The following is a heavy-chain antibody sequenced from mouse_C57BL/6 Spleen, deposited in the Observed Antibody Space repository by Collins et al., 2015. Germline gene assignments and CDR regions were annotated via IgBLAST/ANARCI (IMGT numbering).Heavy chain of an antibody. V-gene: IGHV3-2*02. CDR1: GYSITSDYA. Sequence: DVQLQDRDPGLVKPSQSLSLTCTVTGYSITSDYAWNWIRQFPGNKLEWMGYISYSGSTSYNPSLKSRISITRDTSKNQFFLQLNSVTTEDTATYYCARERAYYRYDVGAWFAYWGQGTLVTVSA. D-gene: IGHD2-14*01. CDR3: ARERAYYRYDVGAWFAY. J-gene: IGHJ3*01. CDR2: ISYSGST.